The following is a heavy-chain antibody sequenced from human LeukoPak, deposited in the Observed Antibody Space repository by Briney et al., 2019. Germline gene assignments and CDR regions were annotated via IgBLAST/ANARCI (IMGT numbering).Heavy chain of an antibody. D-gene: IGHD2-2*02. CDR2: INCNGGST. CDR3: ARRVYCSVTSRYTTSVYYYMDV. CDR1: GFTFDDFG. V-gene: IGHV3-20*04. Sequence: GGSLRLSCAASGFTFDDFGTSWVRQAPGKGLEWVSSINCNGGSTLYADSVKGRFTISRDNAKNSLSLQLNSLRAEDSALYYGARRVYCSVTSRYTTSVYYYMDVWGKGTTVTVSS. J-gene: IGHJ6*03.